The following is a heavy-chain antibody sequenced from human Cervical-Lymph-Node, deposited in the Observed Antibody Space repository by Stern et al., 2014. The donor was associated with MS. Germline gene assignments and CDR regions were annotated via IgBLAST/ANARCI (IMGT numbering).Heavy chain of an antibody. CDR2: IYPGDSEP. J-gene: IGHJ4*02. D-gene: IGHD1-14*01. CDR3: ARQTTAWASDV. Sequence: VQLVQSGAELIRPGESLKISCKGSGFKFSIYWIAWVRQMPGKGLEWIGIIYPGDSEPSYSPSFQGQVTMSAAKSTSTAYLQWSSLNASDTAMYFCARQTTAWASDVWGQGTLVTVSS. CDR1: GFKFSIYW. V-gene: IGHV5-51*01.